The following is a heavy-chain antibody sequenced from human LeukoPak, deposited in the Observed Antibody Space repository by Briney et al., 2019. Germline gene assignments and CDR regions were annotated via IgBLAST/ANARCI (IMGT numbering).Heavy chain of an antibody. V-gene: IGHV3-30*03. CDR1: NFTFSGFG. CDR3: ARGLQGYYDSLTGYYRGRYYFDY. D-gene: IGHD3-9*01. Sequence: PGGSLRLSCTASNFTFSGFGMHWVRQAPGKGLEWVAVISHDGTNENYADSVRGRFTISRDNSKNTLYLQMNSLRAEDTAVYYCARGLQGYYDSLTGYYRGRYYFDYWGQGTLVTVSS. CDR2: ISHDGTNE. J-gene: IGHJ4*02.